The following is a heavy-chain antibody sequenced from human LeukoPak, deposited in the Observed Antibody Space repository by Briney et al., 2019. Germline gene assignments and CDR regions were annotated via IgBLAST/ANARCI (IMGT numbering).Heavy chain of an antibody. J-gene: IGHJ4*02. CDR3: ARELTRYSGSYYEG. CDR1: GFTFSTYD. D-gene: IGHD1-26*01. CDR2: IGTGDDT. Sequence: GGSLRLSCAASGFTFSTYDMHWVRQVTGKGLEWVSAIGTGDDTYYLGSVKGRFTISRDNAKNSLYLQMNSLRAEDTAVYYCARELTRYSGSYYEGWGQGTLVTVSS. V-gene: IGHV3-13*01.